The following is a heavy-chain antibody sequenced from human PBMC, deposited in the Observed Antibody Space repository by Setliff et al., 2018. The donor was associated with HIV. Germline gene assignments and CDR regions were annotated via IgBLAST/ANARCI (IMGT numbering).Heavy chain of an antibody. CDR1: GFRFRTYA. D-gene: IGHD3-9*01. CDR2: ISGDGGRAT. CDR3: VREGEYFDTIGHYLVRRFFDL. J-gene: IGHJ3*01. Sequence: GGSLRLSCVASGFRFRTYAMSWVRQSQGKGLEWVSLISGDGGRATHYSDSVKGRFTISRDNAKKSVFLHMNSLRGEDTAVYYCVREGEYFDTIGHYLVRRFFDLWGQGTMVTVSS. V-gene: IGHV3-23*01.